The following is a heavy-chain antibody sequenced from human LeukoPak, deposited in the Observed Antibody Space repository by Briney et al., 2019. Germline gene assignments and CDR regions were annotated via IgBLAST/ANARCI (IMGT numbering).Heavy chain of an antibody. Sequence: GGSLGLSCAASGFTFRNYVIHWVRQAPGKGLEWVAVTSSDLNVKLYADSVKGRFTISRDNSRSTLYLQMNSLRPEDTAIYYCAREGYYGSGSPPSLYFDYWGQGTLVTVSP. CDR2: TSSDLNVK. D-gene: IGHD3-10*01. CDR1: GFTFRNYV. CDR3: AREGYYGSGSPPSLYFDY. V-gene: IGHV3-30-3*01. J-gene: IGHJ4*02.